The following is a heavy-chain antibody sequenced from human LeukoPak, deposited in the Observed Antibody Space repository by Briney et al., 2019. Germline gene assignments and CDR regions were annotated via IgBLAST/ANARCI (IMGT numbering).Heavy chain of an antibody. CDR3: ARDRGHYYGYDY. D-gene: IGHD3-10*01. V-gene: IGHV4-59*13. CDR1: GGSISTSY. J-gene: IGHJ4*02. Sequence: PSETLSLTCTVSGGSISTSYWNWIRQPPGRGLEWIGYIYNSGSTNYNPSLKSRVTISVDTSKNQFSLKLSSVTAADTAVYYCARDRGHYYGYDYWGQGTLVTVSS. CDR2: IYNSGST.